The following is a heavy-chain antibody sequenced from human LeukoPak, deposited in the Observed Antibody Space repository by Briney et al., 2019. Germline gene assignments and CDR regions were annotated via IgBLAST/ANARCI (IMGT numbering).Heavy chain of an antibody. J-gene: IGHJ6*04. Sequence: ASVKVSCKASGGTFSSYAISWVRQAPGQGLEWMGGIIPIFDTADYAQKFQGRVTITADESTSTAYMELSSLRSEDTAVYYCARAHWGKTGYSYGSAYYYYGMDVWGKGTTVTVSS. V-gene: IGHV1-69*13. CDR3: ARAHWGKTGYSYGSAYYYYGMDV. D-gene: IGHD5-18*01. CDR2: IIPIFDTA. CDR1: GGTFSSYA.